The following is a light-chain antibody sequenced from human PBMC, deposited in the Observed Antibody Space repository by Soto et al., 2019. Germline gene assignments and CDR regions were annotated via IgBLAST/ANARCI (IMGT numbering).Light chain of an antibody. V-gene: IGKV1-12*01. CDR1: QNVNNW. J-gene: IGKJ5*01. Sequence: DIQMTQSPSNLSASAGDRVTITCRASQNVNNWLAWYQQKPGKAPKLLISDASSLQSGVPSRFSGSGSGTDFTLTISSLQPEDSASYYCQQANTFPITFGQGTRLEI. CDR2: DAS. CDR3: QQANTFPIT.